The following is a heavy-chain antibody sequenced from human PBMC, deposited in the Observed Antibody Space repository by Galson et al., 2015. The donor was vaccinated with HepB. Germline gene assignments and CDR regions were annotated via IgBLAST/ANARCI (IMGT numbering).Heavy chain of an antibody. CDR1: GGSISSSSYY. J-gene: IGHJ3*02. Sequence: SLTCTVSGGSISSSSYYWGWIRQPPGKGLEWIGSIYYSGSTYYNPSLKSRVTISVDTSKNQFSLKLSSVTAADTAVHYCARDPTGDLELPHAAFDIWGQGTMVTVSS. D-gene: IGHD1-7*01. CDR2: IYYSGST. V-gene: IGHV4-39*07. CDR3: ARDPTGDLELPHAAFDI.